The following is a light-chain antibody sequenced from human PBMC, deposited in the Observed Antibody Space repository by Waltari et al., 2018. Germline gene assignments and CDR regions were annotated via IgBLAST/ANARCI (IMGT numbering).Light chain of an antibody. CDR2: RND. CDR1: RYNIAQNH. V-gene: IGLV1-47*01. J-gene: IGLJ3*02. CDR3: ATWDDNLSAWV. Sequence: QSVVTPQPSASGTPGQRVTMSCSGGRYNIAQNHVVCYQKPPGTAPRLLGYRNDARPSGVPDRFSGSKSGTSASLAISGLRSEDEADYYCATWDDNLSAWVFGGGTKLTVL.